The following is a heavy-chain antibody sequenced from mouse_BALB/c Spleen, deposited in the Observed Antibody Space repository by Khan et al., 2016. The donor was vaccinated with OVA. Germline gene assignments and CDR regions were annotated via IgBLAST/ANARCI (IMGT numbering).Heavy chain of an antibody. CDR2: VNPNTGNT. D-gene: IGHD2-14*01. V-gene: IGHV1-26*01. J-gene: IGHJ3*01. CDR1: GYSFTGYY. CDR3: ARGYDFFAY. Sequence: EVELVESGPDLVKPGASVKMSCKASGYSFTGYYMNWVKQSHGKSLECIGRVNPNTGNTNYNQKFKDKAILIVDTSSSTAYMELRSLTSEDSAVYYCARGYDFFAYWGQGTLVTVSA.